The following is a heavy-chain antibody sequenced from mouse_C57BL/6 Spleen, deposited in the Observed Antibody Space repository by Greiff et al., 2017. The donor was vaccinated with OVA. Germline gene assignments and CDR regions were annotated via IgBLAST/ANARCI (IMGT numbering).Heavy chain of an antibody. J-gene: IGHJ4*01. Sequence: QVQLQHPGAELVRPGSSVKLSCKASGYTFTSYWMHWVKQRPIQGLEWIGNIDPSDSETHYNQKFKDKATLTVDKSSSTAYMQLSSLTSEDSAVYYCARQAHYAMDYWGQGTSVTVSS. CDR3: ARQAHYAMDY. CDR2: IDPSDSET. CDR1: GYTFTSYW. D-gene: IGHD3-2*02. V-gene: IGHV1-52*01.